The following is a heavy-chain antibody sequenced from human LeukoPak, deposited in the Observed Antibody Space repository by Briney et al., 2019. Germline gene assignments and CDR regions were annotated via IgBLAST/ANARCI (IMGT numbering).Heavy chain of an antibody. CDR2: ISGSGGST. CDR3: AKDLRGYSYGRDDY. V-gene: IGHV3-23*01. Sequence: GGSLRLSCAASGFTFSSYAMSWVRQAPGKGLEWVSAISGSGGSTYYADSVKGRFTISRDNSKNTLYLQMNSLRAEDTAVYYCAKDLRGYSYGRDDYWGQGTLVTVSS. D-gene: IGHD5-18*01. CDR1: GFTFSSYA. J-gene: IGHJ4*02.